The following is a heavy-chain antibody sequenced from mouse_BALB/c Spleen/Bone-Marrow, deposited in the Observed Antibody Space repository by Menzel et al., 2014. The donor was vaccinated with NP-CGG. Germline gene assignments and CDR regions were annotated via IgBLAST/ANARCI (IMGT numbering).Heavy chain of an antibody. CDR3: ARSGITTGSYWYFDI. Sequence: EVMLVESGGGLVQPGGSRKLSCAASGFTFSGFGMHWVRQAPEKGLEWVAYISRGSSTIYYADTVKGRFTISGDNPKNTLFLQMTSLRSEDTAMYYCARSGITTGSYWYFDIWGAGTTVTVSS. CDR1: GFTFSGFG. V-gene: IGHV5-17*02. CDR2: ISRGSSTI. J-gene: IGHJ1*01. D-gene: IGHD1-1*01.